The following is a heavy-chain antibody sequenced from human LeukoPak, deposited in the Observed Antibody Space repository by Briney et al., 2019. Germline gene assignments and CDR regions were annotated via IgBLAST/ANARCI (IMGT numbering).Heavy chain of an antibody. Sequence: SETLSLTCTVSGGSIRGYFWTWIRQPPGKGLEWIGYIYYSGSTNYNPSLKSRVTIAVDMSKNQFSLRLSSVTAADTAVYYCAMAYSSSWYYFDYWGQGTLVTVPS. D-gene: IGHD6-13*01. J-gene: IGHJ4*02. CDR3: AMAYSSSWYYFDY. CDR1: GGSIRGYF. CDR2: IYYSGST. V-gene: IGHV4-59*01.